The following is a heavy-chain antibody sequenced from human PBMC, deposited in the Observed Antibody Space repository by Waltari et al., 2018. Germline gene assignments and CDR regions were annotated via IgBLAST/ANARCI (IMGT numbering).Heavy chain of an antibody. Sequence: EVQLLESGGGLVQPGGSRRLSCAASGFTFSGYTMTWVRQAAGKGLDVVSTIRGSGGDTYYADSVKGRFTISRDNSRNTLYLQMNTLRAGDTAVYYCAKSLGDTYGRYPMDYWGQGTLVTVSS. D-gene: IGHD3-10*01. CDR3: AKSLGDTYGRYPMDY. CDR2: IRGSGGDT. V-gene: IGHV3-23*01. J-gene: IGHJ4*02. CDR1: GFTFSGYT.